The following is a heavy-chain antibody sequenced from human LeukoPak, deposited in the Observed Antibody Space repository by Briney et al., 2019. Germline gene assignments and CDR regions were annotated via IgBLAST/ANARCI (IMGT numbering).Heavy chain of an antibody. Sequence: SVTVSCRASGGTFGSYVLSWVRQAPGQGLAWMGGIIPIFGTAHYAQKFQGRLTITADESTSTVYMEMSSLRSEDTAMYYCAKEGDTALVTGYFDLWGRGTLVTVSA. CDR1: GGTFGSYV. CDR2: IIPIFGTA. D-gene: IGHD5-18*01. V-gene: IGHV1-69*01. J-gene: IGHJ2*01. CDR3: AKEGDTALVTGYFDL.